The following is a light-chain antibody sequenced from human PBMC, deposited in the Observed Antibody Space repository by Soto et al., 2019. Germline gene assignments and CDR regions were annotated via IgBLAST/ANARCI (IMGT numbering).Light chain of an antibody. Sequence: QSVLTQPPSASGSPGQSVTISCTGTSSDVGGYNYVSWYQQHPGKAPKLMIYEVSKRPSGVPDRFSGSKSGNTASLTVSGLQAEDEADYYYTSYAGSNNFFYVFGTGTKVTVL. CDR3: TSYAGSNNFFYV. CDR1: SSDVGGYNY. CDR2: EVS. V-gene: IGLV2-8*01. J-gene: IGLJ1*01.